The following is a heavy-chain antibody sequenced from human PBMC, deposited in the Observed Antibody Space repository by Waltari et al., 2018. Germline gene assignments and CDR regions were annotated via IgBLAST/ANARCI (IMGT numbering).Heavy chain of an antibody. Sequence: EVQLMESGGGLVQPGGSLRLSCAASGFSFSAYWMTWVRQAPGKGVEWVANIKYDGSATYHVDSVNGRFTISRDNAKNSLYLQMNDVSAEDTAIYYCARGSTGYVRVWDCWGQGTVVTVSS. V-gene: IGHV3-7*03. D-gene: IGHD2-2*01. CDR1: GFSFSAYW. CDR2: IKYDGSAT. CDR3: ARGSTGYVRVWDC. J-gene: IGHJ4*02.